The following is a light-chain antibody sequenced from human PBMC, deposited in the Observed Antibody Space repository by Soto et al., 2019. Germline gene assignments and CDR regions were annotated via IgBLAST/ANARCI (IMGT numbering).Light chain of an antibody. V-gene: IGKV3-11*01. CDR1: QSVSSY. CDR3: QQRSNCPPPT. J-gene: IGKJ4*01. CDR2: DAS. Sequence: EMVLTQSPATLSLSPGERATLSSRASQSVSSYLAWYQQKPGQAPRLLIYDASNRATGIPARFSGSGSGTDFTLTISSLETEDFAVYYCQQRSNCPPPTFGGGTKVEIK.